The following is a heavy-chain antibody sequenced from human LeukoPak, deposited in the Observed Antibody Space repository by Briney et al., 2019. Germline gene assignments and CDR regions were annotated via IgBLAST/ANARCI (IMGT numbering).Heavy chain of an antibody. CDR3: ARGSEMVRGARHYNWLDP. V-gene: IGHV4-34*01. CDR2: INHSGTT. CDR1: GGSVSGYY. J-gene: IGHJ5*02. D-gene: IGHD3-10*01. Sequence: SETLSLTCAVYGGSVSGYYWSWIREPPGKGLEWIGEINHSGTTNYKSSFKSRVTISVDMSKNQISLKLSSVTAADTALYYCARGSEMVRGARHYNWLDPWGLGSLVTVCS.